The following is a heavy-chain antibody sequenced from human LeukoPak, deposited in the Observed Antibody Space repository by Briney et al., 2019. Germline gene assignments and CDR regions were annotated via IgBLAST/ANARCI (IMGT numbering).Heavy chain of an antibody. J-gene: IGHJ4*02. CDR3: AEDCSSTSWMY. CDR1: GFTFSSYA. D-gene: IGHD2-2*01. CDR2: ISGSGGST. Sequence: GGSLRLSCAASGFTFSSYAMSWVRQAPGKGLEWVSAISGSGGSTYYADSVKGRFTISRDNSKNTLYLQMNSLRAEDTAVYYCAEDCSSTSWMYWGQGTLVAVSS. V-gene: IGHV3-23*01.